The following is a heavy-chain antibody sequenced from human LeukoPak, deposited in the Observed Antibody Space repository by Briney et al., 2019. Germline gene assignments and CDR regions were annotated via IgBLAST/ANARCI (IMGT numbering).Heavy chain of an antibody. Sequence: SETLSLTCAVYGGSFSGYYWSWIRQPPGKGLGWIGEINHSGSTNYNPSLKSRVTISVDTSKNQVSLNLRSVTAADTAVYYCATGYGDFRVEGRYFYSWGQGTLVTVSS. D-gene: IGHD4-17*01. CDR3: ATGYGDFRVEGRYFYS. J-gene: IGHJ4*02. CDR2: INHSGST. V-gene: IGHV4-34*01. CDR1: GGSFSGYY.